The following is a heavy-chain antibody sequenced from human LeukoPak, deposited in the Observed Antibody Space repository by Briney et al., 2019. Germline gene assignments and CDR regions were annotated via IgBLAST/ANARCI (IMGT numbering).Heavy chain of an antibody. CDR1: VGSTTGSSYY. Sequence: SETLSLTGIFPVGSTTGSSYYWGWIRKPPGKGLEGLGGIYYSGSTYYNPSLKSRVTISVDTSKNQFSLKLSSVTAADTAVYYCARHRAAAGIYYYYYMDVWGKGTTVTISS. CDR3: ARHRAAAGIYYYYYMDV. J-gene: IGHJ6*03. CDR2: IYYSGST. V-gene: IGHV4-39*01. D-gene: IGHD6-13*01.